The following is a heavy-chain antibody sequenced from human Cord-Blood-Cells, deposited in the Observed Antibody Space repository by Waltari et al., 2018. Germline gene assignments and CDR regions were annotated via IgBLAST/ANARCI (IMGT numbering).Heavy chain of an antibody. CDR1: GGSISSYY. V-gene: IGHV4-59*01. Sequence: QVQLQESGPGLVKPSETLSLTCTVSGGSISSYYWSWIRQPPGKGLEWIGYIYYSGSTNYNPSLKSRVTISVDTSKNQFSLKLSSVTAADTAVYYCARDRGYSYGHPFDYWGQGTLVTVSS. CDR3: ARDRGYSYGHPFDY. J-gene: IGHJ4*02. CDR2: IYYSGST. D-gene: IGHD5-18*01.